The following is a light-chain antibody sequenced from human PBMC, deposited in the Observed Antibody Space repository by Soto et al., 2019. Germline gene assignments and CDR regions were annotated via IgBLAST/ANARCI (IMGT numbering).Light chain of an antibody. J-gene: IGLJ1*01. CDR1: SSDVGGYNY. Sequence: QSALTQPASVSGSPGQSITISCTGTSSDVGGYNYVSWYQQHPGKAPKLMIYDVSNRPSGVSNRFSGSKSGNTASLTISGLQAEEEADYYGSSYTSSSTPYVFGTGTKVTVL. CDR2: DVS. V-gene: IGLV2-14*01. CDR3: SSYTSSSTPYV.